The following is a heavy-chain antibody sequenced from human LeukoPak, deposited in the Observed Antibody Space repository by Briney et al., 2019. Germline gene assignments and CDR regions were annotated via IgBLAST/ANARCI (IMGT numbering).Heavy chain of an antibody. CDR2: IYTSGST. CDR1: GGSISSYY. D-gene: IGHD2-2*01. V-gene: IGHV4-4*07. Sequence: SETLSLTCTVSGGSISSYYWSWIRQPAGKGLEWIGRIYTSGSTNYNPSLKSRVTMSVDTSKNQFSLKLSSVTAADTAVYYCARHVGGCSSTSCRLYYYYYMDVWGKGTTVTISS. J-gene: IGHJ6*03. CDR3: ARHVGGCSSTSCRLYYYYYMDV.